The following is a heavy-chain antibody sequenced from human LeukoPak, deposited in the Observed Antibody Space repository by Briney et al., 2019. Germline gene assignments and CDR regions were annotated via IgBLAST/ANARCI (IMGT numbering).Heavy chain of an antibody. CDR1: GFTFSSYA. D-gene: IGHD3-10*01. CDR2: ISGSGGST. J-gene: IGHJ5*02. V-gene: IGHV3-23*01. Sequence: GGSLRLSCAASGFTFSSYAMSWVRQAPGKGLELVSAISGSGGSTYYADSVKGRFTISRDNSKNTRDLQMNSLRAQDTAVYYCAKMLNYYGSGRLLGFDPWGQGTLVTVSS. CDR3: AKMLNYYGSGRLLGFDP.